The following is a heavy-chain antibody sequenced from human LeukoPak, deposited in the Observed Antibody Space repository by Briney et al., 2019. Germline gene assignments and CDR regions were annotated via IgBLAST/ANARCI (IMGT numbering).Heavy chain of an antibody. D-gene: IGHD6-13*01. CDR1: GFIVSDYN. J-gene: IGHJ5*02. Sequence: GGSLRLSCAASGFIVSDYNMNWVRQAPGKGLEWVSYISSSSSTIYYADSVKGRFTISRDNAKNSLYLQMNSLRAEDTAVYYCARGIAAAGPRFDPWGQGTLVSVSS. CDR2: ISSSSSTI. CDR3: ARGIAAAGPRFDP. V-gene: IGHV3-48*01.